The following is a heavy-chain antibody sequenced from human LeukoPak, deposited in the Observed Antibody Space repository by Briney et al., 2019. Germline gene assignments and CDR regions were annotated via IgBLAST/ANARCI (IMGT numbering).Heavy chain of an antibody. CDR2: ISGSGGST. CDR1: GFTFSSYA. Sequence: GGSLRLSCAASGFTFSSYAMSWVRQAPGKGLEWVSAISGSGGSTYYADSVKGRFTISRDNSKNSVYLQMNSLRVEDTAFYYCARDELLHRTWFDPWGQGTLVTVSS. CDR3: ARDELLHRTWFDP. D-gene: IGHD3-22*01. J-gene: IGHJ5*02. V-gene: IGHV3-23*01.